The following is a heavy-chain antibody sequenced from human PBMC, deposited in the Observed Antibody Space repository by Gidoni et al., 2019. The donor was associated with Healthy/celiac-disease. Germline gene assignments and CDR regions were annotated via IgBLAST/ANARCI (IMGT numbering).Heavy chain of an antibody. CDR3: AKGVHIVVVTAYNWFDP. CDR2: ISGSGGST. D-gene: IGHD2-21*02. V-gene: IGHV3-23*04. J-gene: IGHJ5*02. Sequence: EVQLVESGGGLVQPGGSLRITCAASGFTFSSYAMSWVRQAPGKGLEWVSSISGSGGSTYYADSVKGRFTISRDNSKNTLYLQMNSLRAEDTAVYYCAKGVHIVVVTAYNWFDPWGQGTLVTVSS. CDR1: GFTFSSYA.